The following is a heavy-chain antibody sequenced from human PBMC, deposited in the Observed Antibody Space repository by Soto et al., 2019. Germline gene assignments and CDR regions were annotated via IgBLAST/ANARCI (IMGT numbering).Heavy chain of an antibody. Sequence: SETLSLTCTVSGGSISIGDYYWSWIRQPPGKGLEWIGYIYYSGSTYYNPSLKSRVTISVDTSKNQFSLKLSSVTAADTAVYYCARRPLYYYYGMDVWGQGTTVTVSS. J-gene: IGHJ6*02. CDR3: ARRPLYYYYGMDV. CDR2: IYYSGST. CDR1: GGSISIGDYY. V-gene: IGHV4-30-4*01.